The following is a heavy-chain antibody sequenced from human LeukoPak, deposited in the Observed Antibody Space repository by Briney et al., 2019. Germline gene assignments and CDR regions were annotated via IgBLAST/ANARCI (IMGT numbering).Heavy chain of an antibody. J-gene: IGHJ4*02. CDR1: GFTFSSYA. Sequence: GGSLRLSCAASGFTFSSYAMTWVRQAPGKGLVWVSTITGSGGYTYYADSVKGRFTISRDNSKNTLFLRMNSLRAEDTAVYFCAKQSLYDSSGHFHYWGQGTLVTVSS. V-gene: IGHV3-23*01. D-gene: IGHD3-22*01. CDR3: AKQSLYDSSGHFHY. CDR2: ITGSGGYT.